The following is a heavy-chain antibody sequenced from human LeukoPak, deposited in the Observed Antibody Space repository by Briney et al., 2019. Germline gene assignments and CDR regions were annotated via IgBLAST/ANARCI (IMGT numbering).Heavy chain of an antibody. D-gene: IGHD3-16*02. CDR1: GGTFSSYA. V-gene: IGHV1-69*05. J-gene: IGHJ4*02. Sequence: SVKVSCKASGGTFSSYAISWVRQAPGQGLEWMGGIIPIFGTANYAQKFQGRVTITTDESTSTAYMELSSMRSEDTAVYYCARDLSGGAINYFDYWGQGTLVTVSS. CDR3: ARDLSGGAINYFDY. CDR2: IIPIFGTA.